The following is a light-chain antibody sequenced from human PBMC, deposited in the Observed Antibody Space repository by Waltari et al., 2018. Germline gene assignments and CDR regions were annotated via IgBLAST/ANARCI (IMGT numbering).Light chain of an antibody. CDR2: NVS. Sequence: EVVLTQSPGTPSLSPGERATLSCRASQSISSSYLAWYQQKPGQAPRLLIYNVSSRATGIPDRFSGSGSGTDFTLTISRLEPEDFAVYYCQQYGSSPWTFGPGTKVEIK. CDR3: QQYGSSPWT. J-gene: IGKJ1*01. V-gene: IGKV3-20*01. CDR1: QSISSSY.